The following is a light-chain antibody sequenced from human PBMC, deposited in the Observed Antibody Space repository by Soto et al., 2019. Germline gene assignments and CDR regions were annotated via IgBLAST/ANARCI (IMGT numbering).Light chain of an antibody. CDR3: QQYGSSRSLT. CDR2: GAS. CDR1: QSVSSSY. J-gene: IGKJ4*01. V-gene: IGKV3-20*01. Sequence: EIGLTQSPGTLSLSPGERATLSCRASQSVSSSYLAWYQQKPGQAPRILIYGASSRATGIPDRFSGSGSGTDFTLTISRLEPEDFAVYYCQQYGSSRSLTFGGGTKVEIK.